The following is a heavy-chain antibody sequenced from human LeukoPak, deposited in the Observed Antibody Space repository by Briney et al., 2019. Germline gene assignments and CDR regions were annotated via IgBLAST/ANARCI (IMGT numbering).Heavy chain of an antibody. CDR3: ARASGIQDMYYFDY. CDR2: IYYSGST. V-gene: IGHV4-59*01. D-gene: IGHD1-26*01. Sequence: SETLSLTCTVSGSSISSYYWSWIRQPPGKGLEWIGYIYYSGSTNYNPSLKSRVTISVDTSKNQFSLKLSSVTAADTAVYYCARASGIQDMYYFDYWGQGTLVTVSS. J-gene: IGHJ4*02. CDR1: GSSISSYY.